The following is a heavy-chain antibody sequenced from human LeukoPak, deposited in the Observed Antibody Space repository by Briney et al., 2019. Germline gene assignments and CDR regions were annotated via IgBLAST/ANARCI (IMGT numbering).Heavy chain of an antibody. Sequence: SETLSLTCTVSGGSISSYYWSWIRQPPGKGLEWIGYIYHSGNTYYNPSLKSRVTISVDRSKNQFSLKLSSVTAADTAVYYCARGDFWSGTKDYWGQGTLVTVSS. J-gene: IGHJ4*02. D-gene: IGHD3-3*01. V-gene: IGHV4-59*12. CDR1: GGSISSYY. CDR3: ARGDFWSGTKDY. CDR2: IYHSGNT.